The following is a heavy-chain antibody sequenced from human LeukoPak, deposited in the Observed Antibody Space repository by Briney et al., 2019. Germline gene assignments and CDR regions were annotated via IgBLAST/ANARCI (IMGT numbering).Heavy chain of an antibody. J-gene: IGHJ4*02. CDR1: GYRFITFG. CDR3: ARFQASEFRGFDH. D-gene: IGHD3-10*01. Sequence: ASVKVSCKTSGYRFITFGINWVRQAPGQGLEWMGWINPYNGNRYYAKKFQDRFNMTTDTSTSTVYLELWTLTSDDTAIYYCARFQASEFRGFDHWGQGTLITVSS. V-gene: IGHV1-18*01. CDR2: INPYNGNR.